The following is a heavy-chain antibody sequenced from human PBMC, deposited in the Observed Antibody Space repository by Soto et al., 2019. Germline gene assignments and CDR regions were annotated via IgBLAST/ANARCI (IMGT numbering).Heavy chain of an antibody. CDR3: AGDAGSDYYYYGIDV. CDR2: IKSEGSSK. CDR1: GCTCSSDW. D-gene: IGHD3-10*01. V-gene: IGHV3-74*01. J-gene: IGHJ6*04. Sequence: GGSLRLSCAASGCTCSSDWMNWARQAPGKGLVWVSRIKSEGSSKSYADSVKGRFTISRDNAKTTLYLQMNSLRADDTAVYYCAGDAGSDYYYYGIDVWGKGTTVTASS.